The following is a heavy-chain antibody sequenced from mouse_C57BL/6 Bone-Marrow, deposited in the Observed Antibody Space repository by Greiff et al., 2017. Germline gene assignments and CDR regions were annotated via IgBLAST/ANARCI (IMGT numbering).Heavy chain of an antibody. J-gene: IGHJ1*03. V-gene: IGHV10-3*01. CDR2: IRSKSSNYAT. D-gene: IGHD3-3*01. CDR1: GFTFNTYA. Sequence: EVQVVESGGGLVQPKGSLKLSCAASGFTFNTYAMHWVRQAPGKGLEWVARIRSKSSNYATYYADSVKDRFTISRDDSQSMLYLQMNNLKTEDTAMYYGVREGPRDVYWYFDVWGTGTTVTVSS. CDR3: VREGPRDVYWYFDV.